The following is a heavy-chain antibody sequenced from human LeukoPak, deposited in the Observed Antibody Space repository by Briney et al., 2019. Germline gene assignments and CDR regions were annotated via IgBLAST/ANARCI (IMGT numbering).Heavy chain of an antibody. D-gene: IGHD3-22*01. V-gene: IGHV4-59*11. CDR3: ARRSGYHDAFDI. CDR1: GGSISPHY. Sequence: KTSETLSLTCTVSGGSISPHYWTWMRQPPGKGLEWIGYVYYNGLTSYNASLRRRLILSVDTARNQVSLKLTSVTAADTAVYYCARRSGYHDAFDIWGQGTMVTVSS. J-gene: IGHJ3*02. CDR2: VYYNGLT.